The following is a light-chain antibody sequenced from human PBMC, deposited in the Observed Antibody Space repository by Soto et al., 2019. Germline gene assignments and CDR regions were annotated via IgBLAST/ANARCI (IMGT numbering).Light chain of an antibody. CDR3: QQYFASSWT. Sequence: EIVLTQSPGTLSSSPGERATLSCRASQSMDNRYFAWYQHKPGQAPRLLIYATSSRATGIPDRFGGSGSGTDFTLTINRLEPEDFAVYYCQQYFASSWTFGQWTKV. V-gene: IGKV3-20*01. CDR2: ATS. J-gene: IGKJ1*01. CDR1: QSMDNRY.